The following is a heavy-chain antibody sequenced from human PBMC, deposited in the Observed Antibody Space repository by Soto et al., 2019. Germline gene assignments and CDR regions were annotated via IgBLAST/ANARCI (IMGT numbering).Heavy chain of an antibody. V-gene: IGHV4-34*01. CDR2: INHSGST. CDR3: ARLPFYYGSGSYYIHL. D-gene: IGHD3-10*01. Sequence: SETLSLTCAVYGVSFSDYYWSWIRRPPGKGLEWIGEINHSGSTKYDPSLKSRVTISIDTSKKQFFLKLSSVTAADTAVYYCARLPFYYGSGSYYIHLWGQGTLVTVSS. CDR1: GVSFSDYY. J-gene: IGHJ5*02.